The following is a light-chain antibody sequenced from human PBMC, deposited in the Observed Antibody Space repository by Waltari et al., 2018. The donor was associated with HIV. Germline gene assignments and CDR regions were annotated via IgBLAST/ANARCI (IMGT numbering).Light chain of an antibody. CDR1: KLGDKY. V-gene: IGLV3-1*01. J-gene: IGLJ2*01. CDR3: QAWDSSTVV. CDR2: QDS. Sequence: SYELTQPPSVSVSPGQTASITCSGDKLGDKYACWSQQKPGQSPVVVIYQDSKRPSGIPERFSGSNSGNTATLTISGTQARDEADYYCQAWDSSTVVFGGGTKLTVL.